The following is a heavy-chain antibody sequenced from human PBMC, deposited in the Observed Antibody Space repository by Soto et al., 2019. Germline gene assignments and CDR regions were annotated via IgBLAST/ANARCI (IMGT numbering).Heavy chain of an antibody. J-gene: IGHJ4*02. Sequence: GGSLRLSCAATGFAFSTYGMHWVRQAPGKGLEWVSSISTSIDATYYADSVKGRFTISRDDSKNTLYLQMNSLRAEDTAVYYCAKDRTVAARNFDYWGQGTLVTVSS. CDR3: AKDRTVAARNFDY. V-gene: IGHV3-23*01. D-gene: IGHD6-6*01. CDR1: GFAFSTYG. CDR2: ISTSIDAT.